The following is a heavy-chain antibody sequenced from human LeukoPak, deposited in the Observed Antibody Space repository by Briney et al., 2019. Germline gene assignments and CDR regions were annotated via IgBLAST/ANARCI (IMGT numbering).Heavy chain of an antibody. CDR2: ISGSGGSA. CDR3: AKDYYPNSSGYYGDAFDI. J-gene: IGHJ3*02. V-gene: IGHV3-23*01. D-gene: IGHD3-22*01. Sequence: GGSLRLSCAASGFTFSSYAMSWVRQAPGKGLEWVSAISGSGGSAYYADSAKGRFTISRDNSKNTLYLQMNSLRAEDTAVYYCAKDYYPNSSGYYGDAFDIWGQGTMVTVSS. CDR1: GFTFSSYA.